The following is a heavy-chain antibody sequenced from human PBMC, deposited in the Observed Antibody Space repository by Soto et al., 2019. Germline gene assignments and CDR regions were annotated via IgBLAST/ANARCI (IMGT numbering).Heavy chain of an antibody. J-gene: IGHJ6*02. CDR3: AGEVVSESGWSTIGEYSHYGLDV. CDR2: ISSSGSTI. D-gene: IGHD6-19*01. V-gene: IGHV3-48*03. CDR1: GFTFSSYE. Sequence: HPGGSLRLSCAASGFTFSSYEMNWVRQAPGKGLEWVSNISSSGSTIYYADSVKGRFTISRDNAKNTLYLQMNSLRDEDTAVYYFAGEVVSESGWSTIGEYSHYGLDVWGQGTTVTVSS.